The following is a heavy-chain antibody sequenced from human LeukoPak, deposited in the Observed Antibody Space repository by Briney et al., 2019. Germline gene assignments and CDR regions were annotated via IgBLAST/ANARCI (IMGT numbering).Heavy chain of an antibody. Sequence: SETLSLTCTVSGGSISSGGYYWSWIRQHPGKGLEWIGYIYYSGSTYYNPSLKSRVTISVDTSKNQFSLKLSSVTAADTAVYYCARDSTVTTGDRYWFAPWGQGTLVTVSS. D-gene: IGHD4-17*01. CDR3: ARDSTVTTGDRYWFAP. J-gene: IGHJ5*02. CDR2: IYYSGST. V-gene: IGHV4-31*03. CDR1: GGSISSGGYY.